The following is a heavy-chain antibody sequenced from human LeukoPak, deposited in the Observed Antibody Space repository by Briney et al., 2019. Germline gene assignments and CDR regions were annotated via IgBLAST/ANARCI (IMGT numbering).Heavy chain of an antibody. Sequence: GRSLRLSCAASEFPFSSYVMHWVRQVPGKGLVWVSRISHDGRSRTYADSVKGRFTISRDNAENTLYLQMNSLRVEDTAVYFCARDRDYIFFDYWGQGALVTVSS. V-gene: IGHV3-74*03. CDR1: EFPFSSYV. CDR2: ISHDGRSR. J-gene: IGHJ4*02. D-gene: IGHD4-11*01. CDR3: ARDRDYIFFDY.